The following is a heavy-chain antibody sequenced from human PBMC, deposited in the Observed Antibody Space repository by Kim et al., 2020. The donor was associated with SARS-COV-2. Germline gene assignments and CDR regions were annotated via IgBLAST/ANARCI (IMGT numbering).Heavy chain of an antibody. J-gene: IGHJ3*02. CDR2: T. V-gene: IGHV3-23*01. Sequence: TYYADSLKGRFTISRDNSKNTLYMQMHSLRADDTALYYCAKDRPGGDAFDIWGQGTTVTVSS. CDR3: AKDRPGGDAFDI. D-gene: IGHD3-16*01.